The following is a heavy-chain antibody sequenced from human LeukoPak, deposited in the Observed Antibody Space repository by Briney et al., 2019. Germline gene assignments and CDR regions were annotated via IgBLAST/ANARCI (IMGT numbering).Heavy chain of an antibody. CDR1: GFTFSNFG. CDR2: ISYDGKVT. Sequence: PGGSLRLSCAASGFTFSNFGMHWVRQAPGKGLEWMAVISYDGKVTYYADSVKGRFTISSDNSKNTLYLQMTSLRGEDTALYYCAKERDYRVSTSCDYWGQGTQVTVSS. D-gene: IGHD3-10*01. CDR3: AKERDYRVSTSCDY. V-gene: IGHV3-30*18. J-gene: IGHJ4*02.